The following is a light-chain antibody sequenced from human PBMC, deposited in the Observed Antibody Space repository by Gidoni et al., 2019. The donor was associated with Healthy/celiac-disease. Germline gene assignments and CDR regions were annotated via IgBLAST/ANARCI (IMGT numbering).Light chain of an antibody. V-gene: IGKV1-5*03. CDR2: KAS. Sequence: DIQMTQSPSTLSASVGDRVTITCRASQRISSWVAWDQQKPGKAPKLLIYKASSLESGVPSRFRGSGSGTEFPLTISRLQPDDFSTYYCQQYNSYSWTFXXXTKVEIK. CDR3: QQYNSYSWT. CDR1: QRISSW. J-gene: IGKJ1*01.